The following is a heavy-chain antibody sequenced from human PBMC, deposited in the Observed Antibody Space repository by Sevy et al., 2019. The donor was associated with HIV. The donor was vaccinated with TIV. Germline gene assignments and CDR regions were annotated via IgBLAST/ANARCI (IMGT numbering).Heavy chain of an antibody. CDR3: ARGTTLWGFSTYYFDY. V-gene: IGHV1-2*02. J-gene: IGHJ4*02. CDR1: GYTFTGYY. D-gene: IGHD7-27*01. CDR2: INPNSGGT. Sequence: ASVKVSCKASGYTFTGYYMHWVRQAPGQGLEWMGWINPNSGGTNYEQKFQGRVTMTRDTSISTAYMELSRLRSDDTAVYYCARGTTLWGFSTYYFDYWGQGTLVTVSS.